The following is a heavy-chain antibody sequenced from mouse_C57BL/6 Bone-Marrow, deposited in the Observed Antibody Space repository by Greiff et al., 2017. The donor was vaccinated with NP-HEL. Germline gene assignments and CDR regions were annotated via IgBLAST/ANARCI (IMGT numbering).Heavy chain of an antibody. V-gene: IGHV1-62-2*01. J-gene: IGHJ1*03. D-gene: IGHD1-1*01. CDR3: AGHGDYFGRSYGYFDG. Sequence: VKLMESGAELVKPGASVKLSCKASGYTFTEYTIHWVKQRSGQGLAWIGRFYPGSGSIKYNEKFKDKATLTADKSSSTVYLDLSILASEDSAVYFSAGHGDYFGRSYGYFDGWGTGTTVTVSS. CDR1: GYTFTEYT. CDR2: FYPGSGSI.